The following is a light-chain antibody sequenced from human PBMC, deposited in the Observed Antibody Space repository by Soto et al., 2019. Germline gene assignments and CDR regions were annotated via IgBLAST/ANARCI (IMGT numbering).Light chain of an antibody. CDR3: HQRSGWPRGT. CDR2: DAS. CDR1: QSVSSY. V-gene: IGKV3-11*01. J-gene: IGKJ1*01. Sequence: EIVLTQSPATLSLSLGESATLSCRASQSVSSYLAWYQQKPGQGPRLLIYDASNRATGVSARFSGSGYGTDFTLTISSLEPDDFAVYYCHQRSGWPRGTFGQGTKVEIK.